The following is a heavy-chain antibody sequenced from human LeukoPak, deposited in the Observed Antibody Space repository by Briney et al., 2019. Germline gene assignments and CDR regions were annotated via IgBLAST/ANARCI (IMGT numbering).Heavy chain of an antibody. D-gene: IGHD4-11*01. CDR3: ARGSVTTTWY. CDR2: IYYSGST. V-gene: IGHV4-30-4*01. Sequence: SETLSLTCTVSGGSISSGDYYWSWIRQPPGKGLERIGYIYYSGSTYYNPSLKSRVTISVDTSKNQFSLKLSSVTAAHTAVYYCARGSVTTTWYWGQGTLVTVSS. J-gene: IGHJ4*02. CDR1: GGSISSGDYY.